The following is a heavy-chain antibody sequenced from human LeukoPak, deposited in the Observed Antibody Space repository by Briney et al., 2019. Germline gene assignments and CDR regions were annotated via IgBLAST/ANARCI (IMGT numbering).Heavy chain of an antibody. D-gene: IGHD3-22*01. V-gene: IGHV4-59*01. CDR2: IYHSGST. CDR1: GDSISSNY. CDR3: ARDIDYYDSSGWGY. J-gene: IGHJ4*02. Sequence: SETLSLTCTVSGDSISSNYWSWIRQPPGDGLEWIGYIYHSGSTNYNPSLKSRVTISVDTSKNQFSLKLSSVTAADTAVYYCARDIDYYDSSGWGYWGQGTLVTVSS.